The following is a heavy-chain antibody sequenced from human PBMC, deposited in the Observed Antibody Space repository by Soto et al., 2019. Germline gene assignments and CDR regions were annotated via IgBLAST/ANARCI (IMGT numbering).Heavy chain of an antibody. CDR1: GFTFSSYG. CDR3: ARDRFGGYFKGEGFDL. J-gene: IGHJ2*01. D-gene: IGHD3-16*01. CDR2: IWYDGSNK. Sequence: GGSLRLSCAASGFTFSSYGMHWVRQAPGKGLEWVAVIWYDGSNKYYADSVKGRFTISRDNSKNTLYLQMNSLRAEDTAVYYCARDRFGGYFKGEGFDLWGRGTLVTVSS. V-gene: IGHV3-33*01.